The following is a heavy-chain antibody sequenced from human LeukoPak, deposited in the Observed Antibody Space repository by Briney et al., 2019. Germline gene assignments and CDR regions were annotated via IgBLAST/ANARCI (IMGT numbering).Heavy chain of an antibody. Sequence: PGGSLRLSCTASAFTVSSNYMSWVRQAPGKGLEWVSLIYSGGSTYYVDSVKGRFTVSRDTSRDTLYLQMNSVRADDTAIYYCARIGGISKGDYWGQGTLVTVSS. V-gene: IGHV3-66*01. CDR1: AFTVSSNY. J-gene: IGHJ4*02. CDR3: ARIGGISKGDY. CDR2: IYSGGST. D-gene: IGHD3-3*02.